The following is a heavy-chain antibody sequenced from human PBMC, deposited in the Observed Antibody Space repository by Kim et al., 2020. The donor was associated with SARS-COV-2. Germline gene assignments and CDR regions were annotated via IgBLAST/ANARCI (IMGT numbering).Heavy chain of an antibody. J-gene: IGHJ4*02. CDR2: LCSAGST. V-gene: IGHV3-53*01. CDR1: RFSVSTSC. CDR3: AGSQGDY. Sequence: GGSLRLSCAASRFSVSTSCMSWVRQAPGKGLEWVSVLCSAGSTSYADSVKGRFTISRDDSRNTLYLQMNSLRVEDTAVYYCAGSQGDYWGQGTLVTVSS.